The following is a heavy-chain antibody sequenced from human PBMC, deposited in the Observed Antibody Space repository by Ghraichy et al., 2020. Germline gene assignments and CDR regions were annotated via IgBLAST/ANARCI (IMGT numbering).Heavy chain of an antibody. CDR3: VRYDFPPFDY. CDR1: GGSFTGYF. D-gene: IGHD3-3*01. Sequence: SETLSLTCAVYGGSFTGYFWTWVRQPPGKELEWIGAIYHSGRTNSNPSRKSRVTISIDTSKNQFSLRLNSVAAADTAVYFCVRYDFPPFDYWGQGSLVTVSS. CDR2: IYHSGRT. J-gene: IGHJ4*02. V-gene: IGHV4-34*01.